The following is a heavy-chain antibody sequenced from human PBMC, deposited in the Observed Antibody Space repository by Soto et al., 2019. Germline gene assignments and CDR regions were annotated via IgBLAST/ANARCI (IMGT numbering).Heavy chain of an antibody. CDR1: GGTINSGVYF. D-gene: IGHD2-21*01. J-gene: IGHJ4*02. Sequence: SETLSLTCSVSGGTINSGVYFWSWIRQPPGKGLEWIGSICYTGTTYYSPSLKSRASRSMDTSKNLFYLRLRSLTAADTAVYFCARVNATLYRHYYFDYWGQGTPVTVSS. CDR3: ARVNATLYRHYYFDY. CDR2: ICYTGTT. V-gene: IGHV4-30-4*01.